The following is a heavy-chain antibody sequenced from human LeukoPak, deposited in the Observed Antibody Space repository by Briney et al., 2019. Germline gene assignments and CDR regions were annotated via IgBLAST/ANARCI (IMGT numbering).Heavy chain of an antibody. D-gene: IGHD3-3*01. Sequence: PAGSLRLSCAASGFTFSSFWWGWVRQAPGKGLEWVGSIQQDGSASFYVGFAKGRFTISRDNAQKSLYLRTTGLGADDTAVYYCARDAGIFDILIEYTFDYWGQGTLVTVSS. CDR2: IQQDGSAS. V-gene: IGHV3-7*01. J-gene: IGHJ4*02. CDR3: ARDAGIFDILIEYTFDY. CDR1: GFTFSSFW.